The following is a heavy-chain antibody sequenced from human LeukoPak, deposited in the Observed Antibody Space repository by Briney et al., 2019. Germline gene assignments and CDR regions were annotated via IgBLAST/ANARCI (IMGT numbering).Heavy chain of an antibody. CDR2: IYHSGST. CDR1: GGSISSGGYY. CDR3: ARDRDPYSSSVEYFQH. D-gene: IGHD6-13*01. Sequence: SQTLSLTCTVSGGSISSGGYYWSWIRQPPGKGLEWIGYIYHSGSTYYNPSLKSRVTISVDRSKNQFSLKLSSVTAADTAVYYCARDRDPYSSSVEYFQHWGQGTLVTVSS. J-gene: IGHJ1*01. V-gene: IGHV4-30-2*01.